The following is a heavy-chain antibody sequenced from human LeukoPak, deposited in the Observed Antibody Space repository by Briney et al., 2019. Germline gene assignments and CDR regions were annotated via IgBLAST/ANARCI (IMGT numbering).Heavy chain of an antibody. V-gene: IGHV3-15*01. D-gene: IGHD6-13*01. J-gene: IGHJ4*02. CDR2: IKSKTDGGTT. CDR1: GFTFSNAW. CDR3: TTDLYIAAAGTFDY. Sequence: GGSLRLSCAASGFTFSNAWMIWVRQAPGKGLEWVGRIKSKTDGGTTDYAAPVKDRFTISRDDSKNTLYLQMNSLKTEDTAVYYCTTDLYIAAAGTFDYWGQGTLVTVSS.